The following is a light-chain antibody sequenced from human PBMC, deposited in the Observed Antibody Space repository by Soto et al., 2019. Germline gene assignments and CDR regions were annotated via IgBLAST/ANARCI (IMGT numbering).Light chain of an antibody. V-gene: IGKV1-6*01. CDR2: AAS. J-gene: IGKJ4*01. Sequence: AIQLTHSPSSLSASVLYMVTITFRSSQAIITALGWYQQKPGKAPKLLIYAASTLQGGVPPRFSGSGSGTDFTLTITSLQPEDFATYYCLKHNTYPLTFGGGTKVDIK. CDR1: QAIITA. CDR3: LKHNTYPLT.